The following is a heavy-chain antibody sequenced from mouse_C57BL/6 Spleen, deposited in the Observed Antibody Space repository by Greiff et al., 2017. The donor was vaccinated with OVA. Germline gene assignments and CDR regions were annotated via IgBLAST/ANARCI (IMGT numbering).Heavy chain of an antibody. CDR2: IRNKANGYTT. CDR3: ARLSRVTTVAFDY. D-gene: IGHD1-1*01. Sequence: EVQLVESGGGLVQPGGSLSLSCAASGFTFTDYYMSWVRQPPGKALEWLGFIRNKANGYTTEYSASVKGRFTISRDNSQSILYLQMNALRAEDSATYYCARLSRVTTVAFDYWGQGTTLTVSS. J-gene: IGHJ2*01. V-gene: IGHV7-3*01. CDR1: GFTFTDYY.